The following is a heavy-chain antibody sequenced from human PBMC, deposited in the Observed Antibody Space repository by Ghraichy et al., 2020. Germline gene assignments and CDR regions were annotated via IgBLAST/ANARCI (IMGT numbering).Heavy chain of an antibody. CDR1: GFTFSSYA. CDR2: ISGSGGST. V-gene: IGHV3-23*01. D-gene: IGHD6-6*01. CDR3: AKDSSSSSYYYYYMDV. J-gene: IGHJ6*03. Sequence: GESLNISCAASGFTFSSYAMSWVRQAPGKGLEWVSAISGSGGSTYYADSVKGRFTISRDNSKNTLYLQMNSLRAEDTAVYYCAKDSSSSSYYYYYMDVWGKGTTVTVSS.